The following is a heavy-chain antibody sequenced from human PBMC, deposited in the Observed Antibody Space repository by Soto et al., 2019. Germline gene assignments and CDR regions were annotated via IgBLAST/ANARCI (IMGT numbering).Heavy chain of an antibody. Sequence: EVQLVESGGGLVKPGGSLRLSCAASGFSFNDAWMSWVRQATGKGLEWVGRVKSKADGGTTDYAAPVNGRFIVSRDDLQNRLYLEMSSLRIEDSGVYFCTTRGGHWGQGALVTVSS. V-gene: IGHV3-15*01. CDR3: TTRGGH. CDR2: VKSKADGGTT. CDR1: GFSFNDAW. J-gene: IGHJ4*02.